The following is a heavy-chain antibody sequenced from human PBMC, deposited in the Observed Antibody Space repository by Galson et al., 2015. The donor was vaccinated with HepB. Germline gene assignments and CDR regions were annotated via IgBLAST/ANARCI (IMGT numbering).Heavy chain of an antibody. CDR1: GYSFSSYA. D-gene: IGHD5-12*01. V-gene: IGHV1-3*01. CDR2: INAGSGNT. Sequence: SVKASCKASGYSFSSYALHWVRQAPGQGFEWLGWINAGSGNTKYSEKFQGRVTMTRDTFASTAYMELRGLRSEDTAVYYCAGNGAATIYAYWGQGTLVTVTS. CDR3: AGNGAATIYAY. J-gene: IGHJ4*02.